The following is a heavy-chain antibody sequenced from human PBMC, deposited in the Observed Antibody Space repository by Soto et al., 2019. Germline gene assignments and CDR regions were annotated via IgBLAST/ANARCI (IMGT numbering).Heavy chain of an antibody. V-gene: IGHV4-34*01. D-gene: IGHD5-18*01. J-gene: IGHJ4*02. CDR2: INHSGST. Sequence: SETLSLTCAVYGGSFSSYYWIWIRQPPGKGLEWIGEINHSGSTNYNPSLKSRVTISVDTSKNQFSLKLSSVTAADTAVYYCARGTLGYSYLYYFDYWGQGTLVTVSS. CDR3: ARGTLGYSYLYYFDY. CDR1: GGSFSSYY.